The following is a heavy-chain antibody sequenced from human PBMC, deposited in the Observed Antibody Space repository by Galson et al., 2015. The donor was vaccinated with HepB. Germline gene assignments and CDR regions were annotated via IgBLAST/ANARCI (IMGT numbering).Heavy chain of an antibody. J-gene: IGHJ4*02. CDR2: IYSGGST. D-gene: IGHD6-13*01. Sequence: SLRLSCAASGFTVSSNHMSWVRQAPGKGLEWVSVIYSGGSTYYADSVKGRFTISRDNSKNTLYLQMNSLRAEDTAVYYCARTQGGIAAAGTFDYWGQGTLVTVSS. CDR1: GFTVSSNH. CDR3: ARTQGGIAAAGTFDY. V-gene: IGHV3-53*01.